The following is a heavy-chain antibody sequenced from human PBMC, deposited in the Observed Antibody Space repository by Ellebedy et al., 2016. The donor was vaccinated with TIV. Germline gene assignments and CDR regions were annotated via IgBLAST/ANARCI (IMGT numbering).Heavy chain of an antibody. CDR1: GFTFSSYN. CDR3: ARDRIVGATSYGY. Sequence: GGSLRLSCAASGFTFSSYNMHWVRQAPGKGLEWVSSIGGSSSYMYYADSVKGRFTISRDNAKNSLYLQMSSLRAEDTAVYYCARDRIVGATSYGYWGQGALVTVSS. D-gene: IGHD1-26*01. V-gene: IGHV3-21*01. CDR2: IGGSSSYM. J-gene: IGHJ4*02.